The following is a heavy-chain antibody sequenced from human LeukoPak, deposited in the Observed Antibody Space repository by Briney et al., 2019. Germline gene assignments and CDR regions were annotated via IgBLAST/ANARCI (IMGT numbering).Heavy chain of an antibody. CDR3: AKPRRYSHDAFDI. J-gene: IGHJ3*02. CDR1: GFTFSSYA. CDR2: IGTPGGAI. D-gene: IGHD5-18*01. Sequence: GGSLRLSCAASGFTFSSYAMSWVRQAPGKGLEWVSVIGTPGGAINYADSVKGRFTISRDNSKNTLYLQMTSLRAEDTAVYYCAKPRRYSHDAFDIWGQGTMVTVSS. V-gene: IGHV3-23*01.